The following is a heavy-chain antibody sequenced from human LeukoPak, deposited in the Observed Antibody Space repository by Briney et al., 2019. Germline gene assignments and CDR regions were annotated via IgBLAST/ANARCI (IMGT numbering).Heavy chain of an antibody. V-gene: IGHV4-59*01. J-gene: IGHJ6*03. CDR1: GGSISSYY. CDR2: TFYGGTT. CDR3: ARTTEGYCSSASCFGFSYSYYMDV. Sequence: SETLSLTCTVSGGSISSYYWSWIGQPQGKGLRWFGITFYGGTTNYNPSLKSRVTISVDTSKNQFSLKLSSVIAADTAVYYCARTTEGYCSSASCFGFSYSYYMDVWGKGTTVTISS. D-gene: IGHD2-2*01.